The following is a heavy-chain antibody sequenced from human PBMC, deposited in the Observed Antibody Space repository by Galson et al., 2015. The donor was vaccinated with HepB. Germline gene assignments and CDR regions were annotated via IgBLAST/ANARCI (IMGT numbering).Heavy chain of an antibody. J-gene: IGHJ4*02. CDR1: GFTFSSYA. V-gene: IGHV3-30-3*01. Sequence: SLRLSCAASGFTFSSYAMHWVRQAPGKGLEWVAVISYDGSNKYYADSVKGRFTISRDNSKNTLYLQMNSLRAEDTAVYYCAREESYWGQGTLVTVSS. CDR2: ISYDGSNK. CDR3: AREESY.